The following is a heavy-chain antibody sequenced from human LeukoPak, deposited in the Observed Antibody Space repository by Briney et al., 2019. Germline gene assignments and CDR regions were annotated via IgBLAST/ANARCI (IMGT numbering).Heavy chain of an antibody. CDR3: ASGPRYFYGMDV. J-gene: IGHJ6*04. Sequence: RGSLRLSCAASGFTFSYYAMCWVRQAPGKGLEWVSGISGSGGSAYYADSVKGRFTISRDNSKNTLYLQMNSLRDEDTALYYCASGPRYFYGMDVWGKGTTVTVSS. V-gene: IGHV3-23*01. CDR1: GFTFSYYA. CDR2: ISGSGGSA.